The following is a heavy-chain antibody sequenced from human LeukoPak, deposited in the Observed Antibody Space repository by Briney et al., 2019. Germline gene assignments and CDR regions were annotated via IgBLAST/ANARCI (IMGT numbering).Heavy chain of an antibody. CDR1: GFSFSSYG. Sequence: GGSLRLSCAASGFSFSSYGMHWVRQAPGKGLEWVAFIRYDGRNQYYADSVKGRFTISRDISKNTVYVQMNSLRADDTAVYYCARGSVTTGPFGMDVWGQGTTVTVSS. CDR2: IRYDGRNQ. D-gene: IGHD5-18*01. V-gene: IGHV3-30*02. CDR3: ARGSVTTGPFGMDV. J-gene: IGHJ6*02.